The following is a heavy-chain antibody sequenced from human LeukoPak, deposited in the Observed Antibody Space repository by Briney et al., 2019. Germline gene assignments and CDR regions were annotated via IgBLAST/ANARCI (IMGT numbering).Heavy chain of an antibody. CDR3: ARDRYCSGGSCYSDAFDT. CDR2: IIPIFGTA. Sequence: GASVKVSCKASGGTFSSYAISWVRQAPGQGLEWMGGIIPIFGTANYAQKFQGRVTITADESTSTAYMELSSLRSEDTAVYYCARDRYCSGGSCYSDAFDTWGQGTMVTVPS. V-gene: IGHV1-69*13. D-gene: IGHD2-15*01. CDR1: GGTFSSYA. J-gene: IGHJ3*02.